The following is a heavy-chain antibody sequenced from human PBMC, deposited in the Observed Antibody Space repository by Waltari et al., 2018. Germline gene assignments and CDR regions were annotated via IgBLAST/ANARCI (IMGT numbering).Heavy chain of an antibody. J-gene: IGHJ4*02. V-gene: IGHV1-24*01. CDR3: ATVQWLAPLDEYYFDY. CDR1: GYTLTELS. Sequence: QVQLVQSGAEVKKPGASVKVSCTVSGYTLTELSMHWVRQAPGKGLEWMGGFDPEDGETIYAQKFQGRVTMTEDTSTDTAYMELSSLRSEDTAVYYCATVQWLAPLDEYYFDYWGQGTLVTVSS. CDR2: FDPEDGET. D-gene: IGHD6-19*01.